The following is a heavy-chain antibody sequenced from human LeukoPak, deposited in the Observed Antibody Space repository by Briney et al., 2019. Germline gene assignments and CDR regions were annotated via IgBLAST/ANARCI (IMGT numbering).Heavy chain of an antibody. CDR2: IYYSGST. J-gene: IGHJ4*02. CDR3: ARLYYDSSGYADY. V-gene: IGHV4-39*01. Sequence: PSETLSLTCIVSGGSISSSSYYWGWIRQPPGKGLEWIGSIYYSGSTYYNPSLKSRVTISVDTSKNQFSLKLSSVTAADTAVYYCARLYYDSSGYADYWGQGTLVTVSS. D-gene: IGHD3-22*01. CDR1: GGSISSSSYY.